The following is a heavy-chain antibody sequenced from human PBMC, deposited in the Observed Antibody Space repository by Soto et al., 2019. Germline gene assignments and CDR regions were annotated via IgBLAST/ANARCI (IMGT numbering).Heavy chain of an antibody. CDR2: INPSGGST. Sequence: ASVKVSCKASGYTFTSYYMHWVRQAPGQGLEWMGIINPSGGSTSYAQKFQGRVTMTRDTSTSTVYMELGSLRSEDTAVYYCARALPRTERSVVPAAMLYLWYYMDVWGKGTTVTVSS. CDR3: ARALPRTERSVVPAAMLYLWYYMDV. V-gene: IGHV1-46*03. J-gene: IGHJ6*03. CDR1: GYTFTSYY. D-gene: IGHD2-2*01.